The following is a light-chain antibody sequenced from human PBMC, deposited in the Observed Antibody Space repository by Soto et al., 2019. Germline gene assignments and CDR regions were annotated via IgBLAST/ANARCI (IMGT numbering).Light chain of an antibody. Sequence: AIRMTQSPSSLSASIGDRVTVTCRASQGLGSYLAWYQQKPGKAPKLLIYAASTLQSGVPSRFSGSGSGTEFTLTISFLQSEDFATYYCQQYFSYPLTFGGGTKVEIK. J-gene: IGKJ4*01. CDR2: AAS. V-gene: IGKV1-8*01. CDR1: QGLGSY. CDR3: QQYFSYPLT.